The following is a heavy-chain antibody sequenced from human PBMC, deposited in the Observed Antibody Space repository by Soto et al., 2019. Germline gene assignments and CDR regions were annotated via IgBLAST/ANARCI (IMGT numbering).Heavy chain of an antibody. CDR2: TYYRSKWYN. Sequence: SQTLSLTCAISGDSVSSNSAAWNWIRQSPSRGLEWLGRTYYRSKWYNDYAVSVKSRITINPDTSKNQFSLQLNSVTPEDTAVYYCARDPRVRDSRSWRNWFDPWAQGNLVTISS. CDR3: ARDPRVRDSRSWRNWFDP. V-gene: IGHV6-1*01. CDR1: GDSVSSNSAA. J-gene: IGHJ5*02. D-gene: IGHD6-13*01.